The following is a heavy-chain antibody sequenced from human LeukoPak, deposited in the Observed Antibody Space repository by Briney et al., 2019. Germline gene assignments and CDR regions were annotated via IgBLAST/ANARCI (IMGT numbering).Heavy chain of an antibody. Sequence: PSETLSPTCTVSGGAITNDNFYWGWVRQPPGKGLEWVVSVNYSGTTYYNPSLRSRLSISVDTSRTQFFLTLNSVTAADTAVYYCARLFDSWGRGILVTVSS. V-gene: IGHV4-39*01. CDR1: GGAITNDNFY. CDR3: ARLFDS. CDR2: VNYSGTT. J-gene: IGHJ4*02.